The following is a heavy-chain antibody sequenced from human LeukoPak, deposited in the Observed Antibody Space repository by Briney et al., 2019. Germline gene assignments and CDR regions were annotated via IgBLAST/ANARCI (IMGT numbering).Heavy chain of an antibody. Sequence: GASVKVSCKASGYTFTGSYLHWVRQAPGQGLEWMGWISGYNGYTNYAQNFQDRVTMTTDTSTNTAYMELRSLRSDDTAVYYCARLGYCTNGVCYRKHNRLDPWGQGTLVTVSP. CDR3: ARLGYCTNGVCYRKHNRLDP. V-gene: IGHV1-18*04. CDR2: ISGYNGYT. CDR1: GYTFTGSY. J-gene: IGHJ5*02. D-gene: IGHD2-8*01.